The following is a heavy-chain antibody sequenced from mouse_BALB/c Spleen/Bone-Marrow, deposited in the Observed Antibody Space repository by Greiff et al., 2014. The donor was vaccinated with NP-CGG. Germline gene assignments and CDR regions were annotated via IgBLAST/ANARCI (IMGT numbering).Heavy chain of an antibody. V-gene: IGHV14-3*02. CDR2: IDPANGNT. J-gene: IGHJ4*01. Sequence: VQLKESGAELVKPGASVKLSCTASGFNIKDTYMHWVKQRPEQGLEWIGRIDPANGNTKYDPKFQGKATITADTSSNTAYLQLGSLTSEDTAVYYCARWLLPYGLDYWGQGTSVTVSS. CDR3: ARWLLPYGLDY. D-gene: IGHD2-3*01. CDR1: GFNIKDTY.